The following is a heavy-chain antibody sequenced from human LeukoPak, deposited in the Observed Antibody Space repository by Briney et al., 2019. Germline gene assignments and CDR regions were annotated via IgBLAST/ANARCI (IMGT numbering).Heavy chain of an antibody. CDR3: ARGTRISHPNDAIDI. CDR1: GGSISSGGYY. J-gene: IGHJ3*02. CDR2: IYHSGST. Sequence: SQTLSLTCTVSGGSISSGGYYWSWIRQHPGKGLEWIGYIYHSGSTYYNPSLKSRVTISVDRSKNQFSLKLSSVTAADTAVYYCARGTRISHPNDAIDIWGQGTMVTVSS. V-gene: IGHV4-30-2*01.